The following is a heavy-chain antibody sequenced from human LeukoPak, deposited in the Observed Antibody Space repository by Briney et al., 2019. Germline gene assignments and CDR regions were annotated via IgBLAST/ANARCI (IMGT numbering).Heavy chain of an antibody. D-gene: IGHD2-15*01. J-gene: IGHJ4*02. Sequence: PGGSLRLSCAASGFTFSNYVMSWVRQAPGKGLEWVSIISVSSGSTYYADSVKGRFTISRDNSKNTLYLQMNSLRAEDTAVYYCAKVGESGGVWKYYFDYWGQGTLVTVSS. CDR2: ISVSSGST. V-gene: IGHV3-23*01. CDR3: AKVGESGGVWKYYFDY. CDR1: GFTFSNYV.